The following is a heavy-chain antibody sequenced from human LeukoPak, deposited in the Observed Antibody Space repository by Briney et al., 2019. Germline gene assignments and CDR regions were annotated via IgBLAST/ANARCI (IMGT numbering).Heavy chain of an antibody. J-gene: IGHJ1*01. CDR3: ARVVQSTDSSGFYLPEYFQH. D-gene: IGHD3-22*01. Sequence: SETLPLTCAVYGGSFSGYYWSWIRQPPGKGLEWIGEINHSGSTNYNPSLKSRVTISVDTSKNQFSLKLRSVTAADTAVYYCARVVQSTDSSGFYLPEYFQHWGQGTLVTVSS. CDR1: GGSFSGYY. V-gene: IGHV4-34*01. CDR2: INHSGST.